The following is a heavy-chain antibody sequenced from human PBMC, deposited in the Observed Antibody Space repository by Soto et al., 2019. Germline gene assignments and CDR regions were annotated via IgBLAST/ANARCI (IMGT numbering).Heavy chain of an antibody. CDR3: ARSATKAMVRPDLFDP. V-gene: IGHV4-31*03. Sequence: SXTLSLTCTVSGGSISSGGYYWSWIRQHPGKGLEWIGYIYYSGSTYYNPSLKSRVTISVDTSKNQFSLKLSSVTAVDTAVYYCARSATKAMVRPDLFDPWGQGTLVIGSS. CDR1: GGSISSGGYY. D-gene: IGHD3-10*01. J-gene: IGHJ5*02. CDR2: IYYSGST.